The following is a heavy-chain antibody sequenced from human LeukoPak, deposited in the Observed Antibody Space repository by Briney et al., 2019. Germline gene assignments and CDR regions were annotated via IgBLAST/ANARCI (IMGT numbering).Heavy chain of an antibody. J-gene: IGHJ4*02. D-gene: IGHD1-26*01. V-gene: IGHV3-74*01. Sequence: PGGSLRLSCAASGFTFNTYWMHWVRQAPGKGLVWVSHINPDGSQTNYADSVTGRFTISRDNAKNTLYLQMNSLRAEDTAVYYCARASGSYSHFDCWGQGTRVSVSS. CDR3: ARASGSYSHFDC. CDR1: GFTFNTYW. CDR2: INPDGSQT.